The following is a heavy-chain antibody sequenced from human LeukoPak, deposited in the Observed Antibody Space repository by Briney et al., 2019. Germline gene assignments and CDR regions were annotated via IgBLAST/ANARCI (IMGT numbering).Heavy chain of an antibody. CDR1: GYTFTGFG. J-gene: IGHJ4*02. Sequence: GASVKVSCKASGYTFTGFGINWVRQAPGQGLAWMGWISGYNDNTHYAKKFQGRVTLTTDTPTNTAYMELRSLRSDDTAVYYCARDRTSTDDYWGQGTLVTVSS. D-gene: IGHD1-7*01. V-gene: IGHV1-18*01. CDR2: ISGYNDNT. CDR3: ARDRTSTDDY.